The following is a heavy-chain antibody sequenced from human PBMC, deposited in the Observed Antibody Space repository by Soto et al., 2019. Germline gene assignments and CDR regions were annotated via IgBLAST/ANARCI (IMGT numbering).Heavy chain of an antibody. CDR1: GFTFSSYG. V-gene: IGHV3-33*01. CDR2: IWYDGSNK. CDR3: ARGGYSGDYYYYYGMDV. Sequence: QVQLVESGGGVVQPGRSLRLSCAASGFTFSSYGMHWVRQAPGKGLEWVAVIWYDGSNKYYADSVKGRFTISRDNSXNXXELQMNSLRVEDTAVYYCARGGYSGDYYYYYGMDVWGQGTTVTVSS. J-gene: IGHJ6*02. D-gene: IGHD2-2*03.